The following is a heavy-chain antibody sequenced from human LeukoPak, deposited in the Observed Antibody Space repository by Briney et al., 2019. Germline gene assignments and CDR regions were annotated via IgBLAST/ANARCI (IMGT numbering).Heavy chain of an antibody. Sequence: GGSLRLSCAASGFTFSSYAMSWVRQAPGKGLEWVSAISGSGGSTYYADSVKGRFTISRDNSKNTLYLQMNSLRAEDTAVYYCAKAVLYGGNTPPQHWGQGTLVTVSS. CDR2: ISGSGGST. D-gene: IGHD4-23*01. J-gene: IGHJ1*01. CDR3: AKAVLYGGNTPPQH. V-gene: IGHV3-23*01. CDR1: GFTFSSYA.